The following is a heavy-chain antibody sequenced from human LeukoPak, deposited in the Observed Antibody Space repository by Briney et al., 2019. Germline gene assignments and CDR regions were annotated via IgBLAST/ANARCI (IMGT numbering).Heavy chain of an antibody. J-gene: IGHJ4*02. D-gene: IGHD4-17*01. V-gene: IGHV3-23*01. CDR3: ARDYADYAGYFFFDY. CDR1: GFTFNNYA. CDR2: ISGGGETT. Sequence: QPGGSLRLSCAASGFTFNNYAMNWVRQAPGKGLEWVSSISGGGETTYYADSAKGRFTISRDNSQNTLYLQMNSLRAEDTAVYYCARDYADYAGYFFFDYWGQGTLVTVSS.